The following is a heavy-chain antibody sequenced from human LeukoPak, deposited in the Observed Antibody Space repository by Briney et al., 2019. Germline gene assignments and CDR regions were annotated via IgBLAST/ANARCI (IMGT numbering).Heavy chain of an antibody. CDR3: AKEYYYDSSGYSNFDY. CDR1: GFTFDDYA. D-gene: IGHD3-22*01. Sequence: GGSLRLSCAASGFTFDDYAMHWVRQAPGKGLEWVSGISWNSGSIGYADSVKGRFTISRDNAKNSLYLQMNSLRAEDTALYYCAKEYYYDSSGYSNFDYWGQGTLVTVSS. V-gene: IGHV3-9*01. CDR2: ISWNSGSI. J-gene: IGHJ4*02.